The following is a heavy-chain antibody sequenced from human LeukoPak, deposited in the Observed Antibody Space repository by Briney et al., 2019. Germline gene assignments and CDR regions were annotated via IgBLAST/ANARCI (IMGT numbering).Heavy chain of an antibody. CDR1: GFTFSSYA. CDR2: ISYDGSNK. Sequence: GGSLRLSCAASGFTFSSYAMHWVRHAPGKGLEWVAVISYDGSNKYYADSVKGRFTISRDNSKNTLYLQMNSLRAEDTAVYYCAREGSGSYRGYGMDVWGQGTTVTVSS. J-gene: IGHJ6*02. V-gene: IGHV3-30-3*01. D-gene: IGHD1-26*01. CDR3: AREGSGSYRGYGMDV.